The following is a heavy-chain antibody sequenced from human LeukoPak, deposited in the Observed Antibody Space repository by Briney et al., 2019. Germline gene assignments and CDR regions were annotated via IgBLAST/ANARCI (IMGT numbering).Heavy chain of an antibody. V-gene: IGHV1-69*01. CDR1: GGTFSSYA. D-gene: IGHD1-26*01. Sequence: SVKVSRKASGGTFSSYAISWVRQAPGQGLEWMGGIIPIFGTANYAQKFQGRVTITADESTSTAYMELSSLRSEDTAVYYCARRSRRGNWFDPWGQGTLVTVSS. CDR2: IIPIFGTA. J-gene: IGHJ5*02. CDR3: ARRSRRGNWFDP.